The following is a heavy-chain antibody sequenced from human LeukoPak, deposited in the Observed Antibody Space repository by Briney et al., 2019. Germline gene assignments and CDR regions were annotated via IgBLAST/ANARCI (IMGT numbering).Heavy chain of an antibody. V-gene: IGHV3-23*01. Sequence: PGGSLRLSCAASGFTFSNYAMNWVRPAPGKGLEWVSAFTGSGGSTYYADSVKGRFTISRDNSKNTLFLQMNSLRAEDTAVYYCAKARGSGYYSSFDLWGRGTLVTVSS. J-gene: IGHJ2*01. D-gene: IGHD6-19*01. CDR1: GFTFSNYA. CDR3: AKARGSGYYSSFDL. CDR2: FTGSGGST.